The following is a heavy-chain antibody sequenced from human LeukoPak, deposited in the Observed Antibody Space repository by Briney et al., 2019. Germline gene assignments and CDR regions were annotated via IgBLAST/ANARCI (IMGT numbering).Heavy chain of an antibody. CDR3: ARGASDFWSGYSGFDY. CDR1: GGSISSYY. Sequence: SETLSLTCTVSGGSISSYYWSWIRQPPGKGLEWIGYIYYSGSTNYNPSLKSRVTISVDTSKNQFSLKLSSVTAADTAVYYCARGASDFWSGYSGFDYWGQGTLATVSS. D-gene: IGHD3-3*01. V-gene: IGHV4-59*01. J-gene: IGHJ4*02. CDR2: IYYSGST.